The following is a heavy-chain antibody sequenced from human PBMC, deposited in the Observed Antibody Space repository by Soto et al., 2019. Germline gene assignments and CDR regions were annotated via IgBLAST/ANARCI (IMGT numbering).Heavy chain of an antibody. D-gene: IGHD6-6*01. CDR1: GGSISSGGYF. CDR2: IYYSGST. J-gene: IGHJ6*02. CDR3: AREGAAPYYYYGMDV. Sequence: QVQLQESGTGLVKPSQTLSLTCTVSGGSISSGGYFWSWIRQHPGKGLEWIGFIYYSGSTYYNPSLKSRVTISVDTSKNHFSLKLSSVTAADTAVYYCAREGAAPYYYYGMDVWGQGTTVTVSS. V-gene: IGHV4-31*03.